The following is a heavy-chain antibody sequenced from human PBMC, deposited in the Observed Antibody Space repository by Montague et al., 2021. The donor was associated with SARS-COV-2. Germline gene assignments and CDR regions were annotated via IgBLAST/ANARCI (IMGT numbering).Heavy chain of an antibody. CDR2: IYYSGTT. CDR1: GGSISSSTYY. CDR3: ARQGGYCSGGSCYGPFDY. D-gene: IGHD2-15*01. J-gene: IGHJ4*02. Sequence: SETLSLTCTVSGGSISSSTYYWGWIRQPPGKGLEWIGSIYYSGTTYYNPSLKSRVTISVDTSKNQFSLKLSSVTAADTAVYYCARQGGYCSGGSCYGPFDYRGQGTLVTVSS. V-gene: IGHV4-39*01.